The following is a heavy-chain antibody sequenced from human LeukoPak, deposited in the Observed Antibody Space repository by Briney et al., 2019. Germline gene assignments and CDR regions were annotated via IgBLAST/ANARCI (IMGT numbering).Heavy chain of an antibody. D-gene: IGHD3-22*01. Sequence: SVKVSCKASGGTFSSYAISWVRQAPGQGLEWVGRIIPILGIANYAQKFQGRVTITADKSTSTAYMELSSLRSEDTAVYYCARWSYYYDSSGPGFFDIWGQGTMVTVSS. CDR1: GGTFSSYA. CDR3: ARWSYYYDSSGPGFFDI. CDR2: IIPILGIA. J-gene: IGHJ3*02. V-gene: IGHV1-69*04.